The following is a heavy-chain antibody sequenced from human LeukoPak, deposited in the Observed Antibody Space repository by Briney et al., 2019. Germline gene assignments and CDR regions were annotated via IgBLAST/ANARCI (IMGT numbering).Heavy chain of an antibody. CDR1: GFSFSTYG. CDR3: ARWDGYGDL. Sequence: PGGSLRLSCVASGFSFSTYGMTWVRQAPGKGLEWVSGFGDTGMPHYSDSVKGRFSISRDNSKNTFYLQMNSLRAEDTAIYYCARWDGYGDLWGRGTLVTVSS. CDR2: FGDTGMP. V-gene: IGHV3-23*01. D-gene: IGHD5-12*01. J-gene: IGHJ2*01.